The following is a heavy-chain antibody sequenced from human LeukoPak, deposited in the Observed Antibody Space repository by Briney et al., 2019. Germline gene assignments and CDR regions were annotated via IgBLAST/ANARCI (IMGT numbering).Heavy chain of an antibody. D-gene: IGHD3-10*01. CDR1: GYTVTDYY. Sequence: ASVKVSCKASGYTVTDYYMDWVRQAPGQGLEWMGWINPNSGGTNYAQQFQGRVTMSRDTSNSTAYMELSRLRSDDTAVYYCARDGPRGDVDYWGQGTLVTVSS. V-gene: IGHV1-2*02. CDR2: INPNSGGT. CDR3: ARDGPRGDVDY. J-gene: IGHJ4*02.